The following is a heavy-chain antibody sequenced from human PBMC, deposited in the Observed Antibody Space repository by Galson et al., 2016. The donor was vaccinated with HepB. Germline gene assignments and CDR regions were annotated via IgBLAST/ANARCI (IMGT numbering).Heavy chain of an antibody. V-gene: IGHV1-2*02. D-gene: IGHD1-7*01. CDR1: GYPFTDHY. CDR2: INPKSGGT. J-gene: IGHJ4*02. CDR3: ARSGKTSAWYYHFDH. Sequence: SVKVSCKASGYPFTDHYVYWVRQAPGQGLEWMGRINPKSGGTDYAQNFQGRVTMTRDTSINTAYMELTVLKGDDTAVYFCARSGKTSAWYYHFDHWGQGTLVTVSS.